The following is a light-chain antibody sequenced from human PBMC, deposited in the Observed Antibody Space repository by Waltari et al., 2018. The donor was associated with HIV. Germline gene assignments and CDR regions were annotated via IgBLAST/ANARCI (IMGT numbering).Light chain of an antibody. CDR2: GAS. CDR3: QQYVFSPQT. CDR1: QSVDSNF. Sequence: EIVLTQSPSTLSLSPGERVTLSCRASQSVDSNFLAWYQQKVGQAPRLLIYGASTRATGIPDRFSGSGSGRDFTLTISRLEPEDFAVYYCQQYVFSPQTFGQGTKLEIK. J-gene: IGKJ2*01. V-gene: IGKV3-20*01.